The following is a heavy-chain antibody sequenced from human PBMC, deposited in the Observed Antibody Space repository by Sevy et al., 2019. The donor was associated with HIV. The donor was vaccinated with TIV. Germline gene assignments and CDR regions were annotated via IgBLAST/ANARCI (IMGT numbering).Heavy chain of an antibody. CDR3: AKTATVTISALDS. V-gene: IGHV4-34*08. CDR1: GETFVGHY. D-gene: IGHD4-17*01. Sequence: SETLSLTCAVFGETFVGHYWTWIRQTPGKGLEWIGEINHRGTPNYNPSLKSRVTISVDTSNKQFSLRLNSMTAADTAVYYCAKTATVTISALDSWGRGTLVTGSS. J-gene: IGHJ4*02. CDR2: INHRGTP.